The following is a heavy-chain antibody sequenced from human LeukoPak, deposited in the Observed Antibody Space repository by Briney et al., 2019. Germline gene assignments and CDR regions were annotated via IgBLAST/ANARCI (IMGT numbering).Heavy chain of an antibody. CDR1: GFTFSSCA. CDR3: ARKSSGLDY. D-gene: IGHD6-19*01. J-gene: IGHJ4*02. Sequence: GGSLRLSCAASGFTFSSCAMTWVRQAPGKGLEWISAISGSGDSTYYADSVKGRFTISRDSSKNTLFLQMNSLRAEDTAVYYCARKSSGLDYWGQGTLVTVSS. V-gene: IGHV3-23*01. CDR2: ISGSGDST.